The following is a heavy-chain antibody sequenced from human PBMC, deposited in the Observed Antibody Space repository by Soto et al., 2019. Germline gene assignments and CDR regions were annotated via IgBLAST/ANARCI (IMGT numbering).Heavy chain of an antibody. J-gene: IGHJ4*02. D-gene: IGHD3-16*01. CDR1: GITLSDHY. Sequence: EVQLVESGGGLVQLGGSLRLSCAASGITLSDHYMDWVRQAPGKGPEWVGRIRTKARSYTTEYAASVKGRFTISRDDSKNSVYLQMNSLKTEDTAVYFCSTDLAGDSGGRYIDYWGQGTLVTVSS. CDR2: IRTKARSYTT. V-gene: IGHV3-72*01. CDR3: STDLAGDSGGRYIDY.